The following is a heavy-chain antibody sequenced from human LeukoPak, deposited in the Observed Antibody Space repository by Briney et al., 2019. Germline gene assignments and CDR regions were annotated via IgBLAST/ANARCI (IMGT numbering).Heavy chain of an antibody. CDR3: TTGLAVAANY. CDR1: GITLSNAW. J-gene: IGHJ6*02. CDR2: IKSKTDGATT. V-gene: IGHV3-15*01. Sequence: GGSLRLSCAASGITLSNAWMSWVRQAPGKGLEWVGRIKSKTDGATTDYAAPVKGRFTISRDDSKNTLYLQMNSLKTEDTGVYHCTTGLAVAANYWGQGTTVTVSS. D-gene: IGHD2-15*01.